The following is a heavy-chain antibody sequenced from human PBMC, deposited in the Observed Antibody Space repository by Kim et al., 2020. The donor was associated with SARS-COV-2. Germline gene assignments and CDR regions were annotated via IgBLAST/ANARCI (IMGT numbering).Heavy chain of an antibody. J-gene: IGHJ4*02. CDR2: INGQDDST. Sequence: GGSLRLSCVASGFNFGTFDMSWVRQAPGKGLKWVSVINGQDDSTYYAESVKGRFTVSRDSARNTLYLQMNSLRSDDTAIYYCVKGEWLDYWGPGALVTVSS. CDR3: VKGEWLDY. CDR1: GFNFGTFD. V-gene: IGHV3-23*01. D-gene: IGHD3-3*01.